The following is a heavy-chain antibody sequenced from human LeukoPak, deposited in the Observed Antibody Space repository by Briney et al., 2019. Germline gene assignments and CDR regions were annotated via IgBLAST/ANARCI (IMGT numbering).Heavy chain of an antibody. Sequence: PGGSLRLSCAASGFTFSTYWMTWVRLAPGKGLEWVANIEPAGSDTYYVAPVNGRFTIFRDNAKNLLYLQMNDLRADDTAVYSCGRFGYEAAVDLWGQGTLVAVS. J-gene: IGHJ5*02. D-gene: IGHD6-13*01. CDR1: GFTFSTYW. CDR2: IEPAGSDT. V-gene: IGHV3-7*01. CDR3: GRFGYEAAVDL.